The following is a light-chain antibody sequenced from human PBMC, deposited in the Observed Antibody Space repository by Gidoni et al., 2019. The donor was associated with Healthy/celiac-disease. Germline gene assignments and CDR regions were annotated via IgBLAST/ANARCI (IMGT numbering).Light chain of an antibody. V-gene: IGKV1-39*01. Sequence: DIQMTQSPASMSASVGDIVTITCRASQSISSYFNWYQQKPGKAPKLLIYAASSLQSGVPSRFSCSVSWPVFTLTICSLQPEDFATYYCQQSYSTPRTFGPGTKVEIK. CDR1: QSISSY. CDR2: AAS. J-gene: IGKJ1*01. CDR3: QQSYSTPRT.